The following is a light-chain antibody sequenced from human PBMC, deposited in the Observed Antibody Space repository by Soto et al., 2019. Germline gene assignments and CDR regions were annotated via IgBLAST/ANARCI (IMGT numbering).Light chain of an antibody. J-gene: IGKJ1*01. CDR2: GAS. CDR3: QQRGNWPKT. Sequence: EIVDTQSPGALPLSQGDRATLSCRASQSVSSSYLAWYQQKPGQAPRLLIYGASSRATGIPDRFSGSGSGTDFTLTICSLEPEDFAVYCCQQRGNWPKTFGEGTKVDVK. V-gene: IGKV3D-20*02. CDR1: QSVSSSY.